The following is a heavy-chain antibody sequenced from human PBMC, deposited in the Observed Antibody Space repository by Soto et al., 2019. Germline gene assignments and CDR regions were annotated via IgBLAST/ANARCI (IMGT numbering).Heavy chain of an antibody. CDR3: ASEAIAAAAVYGMDV. CDR2: INAGNGNT. Sequence: ASVKVSCKASGYTFTSYAMHWVRQAPGQRLEWTGWINAGNGNTKYSQKFQGRVTITRDTSASTAYMELSSLRSEDTAVYYCASEAIAAAAVYGMDVWGQGTTVTVSS. J-gene: IGHJ6*02. V-gene: IGHV1-3*01. D-gene: IGHD6-13*01. CDR1: GYTFTSYA.